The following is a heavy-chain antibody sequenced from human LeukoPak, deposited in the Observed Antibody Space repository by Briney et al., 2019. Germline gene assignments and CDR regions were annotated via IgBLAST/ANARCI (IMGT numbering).Heavy chain of an antibody. D-gene: IGHD3-22*01. CDR3: AKDSYDRSGYSYYYFAY. Sequence: GGSLRLSCAASGFTFSSSGMHWVRQAPGKGLEWVAVISYDGSNKYYADSVKGRFTISRDNSKNTLYLQMNSLRAGDTAVYYCAKDSYDRSGYSYYYFAYWGQGTQVTVSS. CDR1: GFTFSSSG. J-gene: IGHJ4*02. V-gene: IGHV3-30*18. CDR2: ISYDGSNK.